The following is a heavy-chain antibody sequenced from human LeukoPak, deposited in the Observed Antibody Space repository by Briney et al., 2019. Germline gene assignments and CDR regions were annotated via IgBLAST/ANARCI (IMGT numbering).Heavy chain of an antibody. CDR3: AIDPNWGTHS. CDR2: IGNNGGGI. CDR1: GFTFSTYT. D-gene: IGHD7-27*01. Sequence: GGSLRLSCAASGFTFSTYTMYWVRHPPGKRLEWVSIIGNNGGGIHYADSVKGRFTISRDNFKNALYLQMNSLRVEDTAVYYCAIDPNWGTHSWGQGVLVTVSS. V-gene: IGHV3-23*01. J-gene: IGHJ4*02.